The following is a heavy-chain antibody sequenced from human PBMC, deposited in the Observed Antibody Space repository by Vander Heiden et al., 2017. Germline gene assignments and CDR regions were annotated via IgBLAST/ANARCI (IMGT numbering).Heavy chain of an antibody. Sequence: WIRQHPGKGLEWIGYIYYSGSTYYNPSLKSRVTISVDTSKNQFSLKLSSVTAADTAVYYCARAGSGSYYKGYYYYGMDVWGQGTTVTASS. D-gene: IGHD3-10*01. V-gene: IGHV4-31*02. J-gene: IGHJ6*02. CDR2: IYYSGST. CDR3: ARAGSGSYYKGYYYYGMDV.